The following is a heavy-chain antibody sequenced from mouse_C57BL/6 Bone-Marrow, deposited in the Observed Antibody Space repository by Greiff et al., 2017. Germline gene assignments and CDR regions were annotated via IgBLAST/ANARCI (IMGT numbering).Heavy chain of an antibody. D-gene: IGHD2-1*01. V-gene: IGHV1-54*01. CDR3: ARDGNYELDY. J-gene: IGHJ2*01. Sequence: QVQLQQSGAELVRPGTSVKVSCKASGYAFTNYLIEWVKQRPGQGLEWIGVINPGSGGTNYNEKFKGKATLTADKSSSTAYMQPSSLTSEDSAVYFCARDGNYELDYCGQGTTLTVSS. CDR1: GYAFTNYL. CDR2: INPGSGGT.